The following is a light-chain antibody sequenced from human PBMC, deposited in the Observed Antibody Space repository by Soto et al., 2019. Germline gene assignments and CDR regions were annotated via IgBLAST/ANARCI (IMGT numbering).Light chain of an antibody. Sequence: EIVMTQSPDTLSVSPGEGVTLSCRASQSVSSDLAWYQQKPGQSPRLLMYGASTRATDIPARFSGGGSGTEFTLTISSLQSEDVAIYYCQQYHDWPPITFGHGTKVEIK. CDR1: QSVSSD. J-gene: IGKJ3*01. V-gene: IGKV3-15*01. CDR2: GAS. CDR3: QQYHDWPPIT.